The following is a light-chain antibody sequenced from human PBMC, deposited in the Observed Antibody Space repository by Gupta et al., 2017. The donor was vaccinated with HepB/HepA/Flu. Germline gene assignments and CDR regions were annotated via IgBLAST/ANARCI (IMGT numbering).Light chain of an antibody. J-gene: IGLJ3*02. V-gene: IGLV1-51*01. CDR3: GTWDSSLSAGV. Sequence: QSVLTQPPSVSGAPGQKVTISCSGSSSNIGNNYVSWYQQLPGTAPKLLIYDNNKRPSGIPDRFSGSKSGTSATLGITGLQTGDEADYYCGTWDSSLSAGVFGGGTKLTGL. CDR1: SSNIGNNY. CDR2: DNN.